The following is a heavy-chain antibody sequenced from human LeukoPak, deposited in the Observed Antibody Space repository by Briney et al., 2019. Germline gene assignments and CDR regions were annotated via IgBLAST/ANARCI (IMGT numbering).Heavy chain of an antibody. CDR2: MSSDASSE. CDR1: GFTFNIYS. Sequence: PGGSLRLTCAASGFTFNIYSTYWVRQAPGKGLEWVASMSSDASSEYYADSVKGRFTISRDNSKSLLYLQINSLRAEDTAVYHCARKKMAAAGKGAFDYWGQGTLVTVSS. V-gene: IGHV3-30*04. J-gene: IGHJ4*02. D-gene: IGHD6-13*01. CDR3: ARKKMAAAGKGAFDY.